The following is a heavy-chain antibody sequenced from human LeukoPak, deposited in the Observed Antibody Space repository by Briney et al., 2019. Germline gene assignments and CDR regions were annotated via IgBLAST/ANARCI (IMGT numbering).Heavy chain of an antibody. Sequence: SETLSLTCTVSGGSISSYYWSWIRQPPGKGLEWIGYIYYSGSTNYNPSLKSRVTISVDTSKNQFSLKLSSVTAADTAVYYCARAIAALWFDPWGQGTLVTVSS. CDR3: ARAIAALWFDP. CDR1: GGSISSYY. V-gene: IGHV4-59*01. CDR2: IYYSGST. J-gene: IGHJ5*02. D-gene: IGHD6-6*01.